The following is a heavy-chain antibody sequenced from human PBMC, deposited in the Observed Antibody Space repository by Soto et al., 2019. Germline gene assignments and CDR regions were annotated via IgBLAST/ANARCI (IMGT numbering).Heavy chain of an antibody. Sequence: QVQLQESGPGLVKPSQTLSLTCTVSGGSISSGGYYWSWIRQHPGKGLEWIGYIYYSGSTYYNPSLKRRVTLSVDTSKNQFSLKLSSVTAADTAVYYCASLGATKGRRAFDIWGQGTMVTVSS. J-gene: IGHJ3*02. CDR2: IYYSGST. CDR3: ASLGATKGRRAFDI. CDR1: GGSISSGGYY. D-gene: IGHD1-26*01. V-gene: IGHV4-31*03.